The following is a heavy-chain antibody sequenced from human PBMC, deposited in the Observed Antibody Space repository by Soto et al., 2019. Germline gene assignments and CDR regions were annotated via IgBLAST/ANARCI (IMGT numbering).Heavy chain of an antibody. CDR3: ARGAPWQQFDP. D-gene: IGHD6-13*01. CDR1: GCTFSSYA. Sequence: QVQLVQSGAEVKKPGSSVKVSCKASGCTFSSYAISWVRQAPGQGLEWMGGIIPMFGSTNYAHKFQGKVTITADKSTRPAYMELSSLRSEDTAVYYCARGAPWQQFDPWGQGTLVTVSS. J-gene: IGHJ5*02. V-gene: IGHV1-69*14. CDR2: IIPMFGST.